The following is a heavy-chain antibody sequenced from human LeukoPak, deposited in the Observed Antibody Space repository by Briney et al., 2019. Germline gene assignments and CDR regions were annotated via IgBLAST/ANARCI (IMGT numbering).Heavy chain of an antibody. CDR3: ARVVHPYDYESSGLTYDAFDI. V-gene: IGHV7-4-1*02. J-gene: IGHJ3*02. Sequence: ASVKVSCKASGYVFTGYYMHWVRQAPGQGLEWLGWINTNTGNPTYAQGFTGRFVFSLDTSVNTAYLQISSLKAEDTAVYYCARVVHPYDYESSGLTYDAFDIWGQGTMVTVSS. CDR1: GYVFTGYY. CDR2: INTNTGNP. D-gene: IGHD3-22*01.